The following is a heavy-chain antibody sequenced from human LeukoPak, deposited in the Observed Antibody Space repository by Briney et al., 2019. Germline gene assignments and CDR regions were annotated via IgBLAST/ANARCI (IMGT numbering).Heavy chain of an antibody. CDR3: AKTPGTQGWFDP. Sequence: SETLSLTCTVSGGSISGYYWSWIRQPPGKGLEWIGEINHSGSTNYNPSLKSRVTISVDTSKNQFSLKLSSVTAADTAVYYCAKTPGTQGWFDPWGQGTLVTVSS. CDR1: GGSISGYY. J-gene: IGHJ5*02. CDR2: INHSGST. V-gene: IGHV4-34*01.